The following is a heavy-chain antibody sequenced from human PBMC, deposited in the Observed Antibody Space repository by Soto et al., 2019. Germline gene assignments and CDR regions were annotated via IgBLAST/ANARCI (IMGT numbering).Heavy chain of an antibody. V-gene: IGHV3-43*01. CDR2: ISWDGGIT. CDR1: GFTFNAYT. J-gene: IGHJ4*02. Sequence: EVHLVESGGTVVQSGGSLRLSCAASGFTFNAYTMHWVRQAPGKGLEWVSLISWDGGITYYGDSVKGRFTVSRDNSDNSLYLQMTSLRSDDTAFYYCAKDSYDILTGQKRYFDSWGQGTLVTVSS. D-gene: IGHD3-9*01. CDR3: AKDSYDILTGQKRYFDS.